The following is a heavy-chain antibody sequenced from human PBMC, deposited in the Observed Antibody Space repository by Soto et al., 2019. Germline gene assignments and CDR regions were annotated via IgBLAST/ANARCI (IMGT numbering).Heavy chain of an antibody. CDR3: ARLDYDLRWSDP. V-gene: IGHV4-30-4*01. J-gene: IGHJ5*02. Sequence: SETLSLTCTVSGGSINSGDYYWSWFRQPPGKGLEWIGFIYYSGGTYYNPSLKSRLTISIDTSKNQFSLKLNSVTAADTAVYYCARLDYDLRWSDPWGQGTQVTVSS. CDR1: GGSINSGDYY. CDR2: IYYSGGT. D-gene: IGHD3-10*02.